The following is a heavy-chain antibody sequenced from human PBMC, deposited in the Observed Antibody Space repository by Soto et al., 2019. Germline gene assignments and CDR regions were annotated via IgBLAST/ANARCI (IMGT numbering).Heavy chain of an antibody. J-gene: IGHJ4*02. CDR1: GFTFSSFG. CDR2: VRSDGDTT. D-gene: IGHD1-26*01. V-gene: IGHV3-23*01. Sequence: EVQVLESGGGLVQPGGSLRLSCAASGFTFSSFGMNWVRQAPGKGLEWVSGVRSDGDTTYDAESVKGRFTVSRDTSKNTVYLQMNSLRAEDTAVYYCAKGKGVGATPDGANCWGQGTPVTVSS. CDR3: AKGKGVGATPDGANC.